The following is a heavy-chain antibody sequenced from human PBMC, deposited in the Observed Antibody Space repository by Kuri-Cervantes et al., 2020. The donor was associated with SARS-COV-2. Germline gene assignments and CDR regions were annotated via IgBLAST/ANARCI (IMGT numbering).Heavy chain of an antibody. CDR3: ARDAPSYYDSSGLSDY. CDR2: ISSSSSYI. D-gene: IGHD3-22*01. Sequence: EALKIYCAASGFTFSSYSMNRVRQAPGKGLEWVSSISSSSSYIYYADSVKGRFTISRDNAKNSLYLQMNSLRAEDTAAYYCARDAPSYYDSSGLSDYWGQGTLVTVSS. J-gene: IGHJ4*02. CDR1: GFTFSSYS. V-gene: IGHV3-21*01.